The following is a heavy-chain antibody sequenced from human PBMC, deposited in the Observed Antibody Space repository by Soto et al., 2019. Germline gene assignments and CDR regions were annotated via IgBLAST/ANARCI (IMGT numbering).Heavy chain of an antibody. Sequence: EVQLLESGGGLVRPGGSLRLSCAAAGFTFYNYAMNWVRQAPGKGLEWVSTISGGGDGTYYEDSVKGRFTISRDNSRNTVYLQMNSLRAEDTAVYYCAKKGLGSLATYCTTGDCHYAFDVWGQGTLVTVSS. D-gene: IGHD2-8*01. CDR1: GFTFYNYA. V-gene: IGHV3-23*01. J-gene: IGHJ3*01. CDR3: AKKGLGSLATYCTTGDCHYAFDV. CDR2: ISGGGDGT.